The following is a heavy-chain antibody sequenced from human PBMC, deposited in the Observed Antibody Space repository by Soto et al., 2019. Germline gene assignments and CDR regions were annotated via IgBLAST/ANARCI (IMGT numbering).Heavy chain of an antibody. D-gene: IGHD6-13*01. Sequence: ASVKVSCKASGGTFSSYAISWVRQAPGQGLEWMGGIIPIFGTANYAQKFQGRVTITADESTSTAYMELSSLRSEDTAVYYCARDRGLGQLVLPGNWFDPWGQGTLVTVSS. CDR2: IIPIFGTA. CDR3: ARDRGLGQLVLPGNWFDP. J-gene: IGHJ5*02. V-gene: IGHV1-69*13. CDR1: GGTFSSYA.